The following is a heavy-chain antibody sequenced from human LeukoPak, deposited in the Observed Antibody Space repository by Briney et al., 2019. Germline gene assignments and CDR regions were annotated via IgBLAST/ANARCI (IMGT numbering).Heavy chain of an antibody. CDR3: ARGGVYCTNGVCYRRFDY. CDR1: GFTFSSYD. D-gene: IGHD2-8*01. J-gene: IGHJ4*02. V-gene: IGHV3-13*01. CDR2: IGTAGDT. Sequence: HHGGSLRLSRAASGFTFSSYDMHWVRQATGKGLEWVSAIGTAGDTYYPGSVKGRFTISRENAKNSLYLQMNSLRAGDTAVYYCARGGVYCTNGVCYRRFDYWGQGTLVTVSS.